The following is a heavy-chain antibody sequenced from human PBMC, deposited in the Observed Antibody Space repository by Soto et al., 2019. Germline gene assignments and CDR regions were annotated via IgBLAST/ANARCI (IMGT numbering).Heavy chain of an antibody. V-gene: IGHV1-18*01. CDR3: ARDPDIVVVVAATPLDY. Sequence: SVKLSSKDSRDTFTSRAMSSPHQSNKQGLEWMGWISAYNGNTNYAQKLQGRVTMTTDTSTSTAYMELRSLRSDDTAVYYCARDPDIVVVVAATPLDYWGQGTLVSVSS. CDR2: ISAYNGNT. CDR1: RDTFTSRA. D-gene: IGHD2-15*01. J-gene: IGHJ4*02.